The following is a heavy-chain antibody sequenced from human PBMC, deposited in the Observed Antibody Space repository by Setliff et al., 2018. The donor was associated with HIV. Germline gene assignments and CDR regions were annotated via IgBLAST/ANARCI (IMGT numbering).Heavy chain of an antibody. Sequence: SETLSLTCTVSGGSISSSSYYWGWIRQPPGKGLEWIGSIYYSGSTYYNPSLKSRVTISVDTSKNQFSLKLSSVTAADTAVYYCARHAGPYYNFWSGDYYMDVWGKGTTVTSP. CDR3: ARHAGPYYNFWSGDYYMDV. CDR1: GGSISSSSYY. D-gene: IGHD3-3*01. CDR2: IYYSGST. J-gene: IGHJ6*03. V-gene: IGHV4-39*01.